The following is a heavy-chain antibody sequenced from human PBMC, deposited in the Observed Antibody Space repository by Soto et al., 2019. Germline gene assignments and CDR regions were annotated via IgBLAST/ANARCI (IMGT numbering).Heavy chain of an antibody. CDR2: IYYSGST. V-gene: IGHV4-31*03. CDR1: GGSISRGGYY. CDR3: ARVLTIFGVVHPIEYYFDY. D-gene: IGHD3-3*01. Sequence: SENLSLTCTVSGGSISRGGYYWSWIRQHPGKGLEWIGYIYYSGSTYYNPSLKSRVTISVDTSKNQFSLKLSSVTAADTAVYYCARVLTIFGVVHPIEYYFDYWGQGTLVTVSS. J-gene: IGHJ4*02.